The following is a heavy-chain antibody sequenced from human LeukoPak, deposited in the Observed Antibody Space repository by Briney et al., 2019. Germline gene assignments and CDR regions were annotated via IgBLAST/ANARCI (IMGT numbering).Heavy chain of an antibody. CDR2: INPNSGGT. D-gene: IGHD5-24*01. V-gene: IGHV1-2*02. Sequence: ASVKVSCKASGYTFTGYYMHGVRQAPGQGLEWMGWINPNSGGTNYAQKFQGRVTMTRDTSISTAYMELSRLRSDDTAVYYCAREGEMATTYFDYWGQGTLVTVSS. CDR3: AREGEMATTYFDY. CDR1: GYTFTGYY. J-gene: IGHJ4*02.